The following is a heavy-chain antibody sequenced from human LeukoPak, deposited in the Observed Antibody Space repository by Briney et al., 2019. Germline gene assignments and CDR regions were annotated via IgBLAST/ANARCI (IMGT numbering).Heavy chain of an antibody. CDR3: ARRAPPSSGYYYFDY. CDR1: GYTFTSYY. J-gene: IGHJ4*02. Sequence: GASVKVSCTASGYTFTSYYMHGVRQAPGQGLEWMGIINPSGGSTSYAQKFQGRVTMTRDTSTSTVYMELSSLRSEDTAVYYCARRAPPSSGYYYFDYWGQGTLVTVSS. CDR2: INPSGGST. V-gene: IGHV1-46*01. D-gene: IGHD3-22*01.